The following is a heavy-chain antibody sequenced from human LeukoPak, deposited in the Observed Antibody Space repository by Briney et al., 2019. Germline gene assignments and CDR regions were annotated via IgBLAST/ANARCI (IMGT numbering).Heavy chain of an antibody. CDR2: ISGSGART. V-gene: IGHV3-23*01. D-gene: IGHD6-19*01. CDR1: GFTFSSYV. Sequence: PGGSLRLSCAASGFTFSSYVMSWVRQAPGKGLEWVSAISGSGARTYYADSVKGRFTISRDNSKNTLYLQMNSLRAEDTAVYYCAKDRSSGWSYWGQGTLVTVSS. J-gene: IGHJ4*02. CDR3: AKDRSSGWSY.